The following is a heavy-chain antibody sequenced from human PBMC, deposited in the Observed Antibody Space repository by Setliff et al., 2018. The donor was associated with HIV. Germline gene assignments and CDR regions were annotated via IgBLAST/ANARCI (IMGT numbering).Heavy chain of an antibody. J-gene: IGHJ3*01. Sequence: SETPSLTCTVSGGSFSTYYWSWIRQPAGEGLEYIGRVHSTGTTIYNPSLKSRVTMSVDTSKNQFSLKLRSVTAADTAVYYCARARITMTGGRLEPYAFDRWGQGTKVTVSS. CDR2: VHSTGTT. CDR1: GGSFSTYY. D-gene: IGHD3-22*01. CDR3: ARARITMTGGRLEPYAFDR. V-gene: IGHV4-4*07.